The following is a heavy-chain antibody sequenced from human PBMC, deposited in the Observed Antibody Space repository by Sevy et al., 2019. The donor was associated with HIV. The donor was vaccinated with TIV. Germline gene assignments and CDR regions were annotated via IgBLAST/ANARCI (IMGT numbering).Heavy chain of an antibody. Sequence: GGSLRLSCAASGFTFSSYAMHWVRQAPGKGLEWVAVISYDGSNKYYADSVKGRFTISRDNSKNTLYLQMNSLTAEDTAVYYCAREGVLKWELLLGAFDIWGQGTMVTVSS. CDR2: ISYDGSNK. V-gene: IGHV3-30-3*01. J-gene: IGHJ3*02. CDR1: GFTFSSYA. D-gene: IGHD1-26*01. CDR3: AREGVLKWELLLGAFDI.